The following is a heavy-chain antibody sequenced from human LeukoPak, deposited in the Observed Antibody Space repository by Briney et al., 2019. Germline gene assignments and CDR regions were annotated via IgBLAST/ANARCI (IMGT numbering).Heavy chain of an antibody. CDR3: AGGDATLKNY. CDR2: ITGDGRST. Sequence: GGSLRLSCAASGFTFSSYWMHWVRQAPGKGLVWLSRITGDGRSTSYADSVKGRFTISRDNAKNTLYLQMNSLRAEDTAVYYCAGGDATLKNYWGQGTLVTVSS. J-gene: IGHJ4*02. D-gene: IGHD4-17*01. V-gene: IGHV3-74*01. CDR1: GFTFSSYW.